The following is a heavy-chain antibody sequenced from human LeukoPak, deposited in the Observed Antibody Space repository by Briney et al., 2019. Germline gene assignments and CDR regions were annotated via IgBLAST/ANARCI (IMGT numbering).Heavy chain of an antibody. Sequence: ASVKVSCKASGYTFTGYYMHWVRQAPGQGLEWMGWINPSSGGTNYAQKFQGRVTMTRDTSISTAYMELSRLRSDDTAVYYCARGSVVVPAALPIPPDYWGQGTLVTVSP. CDR2: INPSSGGT. CDR3: ARGSVVVPAALPIPPDY. CDR1: GYTFTGYY. D-gene: IGHD2-2*01. J-gene: IGHJ4*02. V-gene: IGHV1-2*02.